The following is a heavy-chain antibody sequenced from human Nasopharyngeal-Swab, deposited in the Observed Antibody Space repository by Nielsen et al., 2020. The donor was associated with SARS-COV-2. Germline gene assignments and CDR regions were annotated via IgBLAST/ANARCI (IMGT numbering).Heavy chain of an antibody. CDR1: GFTLRNYW. CDR3: ARGSNDWNGIDY. D-gene: IGHD1-1*01. V-gene: IGHV3-74*01. Sequence: GESLKISCTASGFTLRNYWMHWVRQAPGKGLVGVSRIDTAGTNTAYADSLKGRFTISRDNAKNTLYLQMNSLTAEDTAIYYCARGSNDWNGIDYWGPGISVTVSS. CDR2: IDTAGTNT. J-gene: IGHJ4*02.